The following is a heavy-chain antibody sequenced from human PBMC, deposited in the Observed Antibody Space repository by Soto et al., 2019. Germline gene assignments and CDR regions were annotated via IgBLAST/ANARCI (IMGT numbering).Heavy chain of an antibody. V-gene: IGHV2-5*01. CDR2: IYWNDDK. D-gene: IGHD1-1*01. CDR1: GFSLTTTGVG. CDR3: THRMYIGNFAF. Sequence: QITLEESGPTVVRPTQTLTLTCTFSGFSLTTTGVGVGCIRQPPGKALEWLAFIYWNDDKRYSPSLKRRLTITRDASKNQGVLTMTNMDPVDTAKYYCTHRMYIGNFAFWGQGALVTVSS. J-gene: IGHJ4*02.